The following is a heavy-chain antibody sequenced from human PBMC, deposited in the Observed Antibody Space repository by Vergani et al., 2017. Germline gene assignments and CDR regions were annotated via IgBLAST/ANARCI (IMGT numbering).Heavy chain of an antibody. V-gene: IGHV4-30-4*08. CDR3: ARDRSGYCSSTSCYPYYYYYMDV. J-gene: IGHJ6*03. CDR1: GGSISSGDYY. Sequence: QVQLQESGPGLVKPSQTLSLTCTVSGGSISSGDYYWSWIRQPPGKGLEWIGYIYYSGSTYYNPSLKRRVTVSVDTSKNQFSLKRSSVTAADTAVYYCARDRSGYCSSTSCYPYYYYYMDVWGKGTTVTVSS. CDR2: IYYSGST. D-gene: IGHD2-2*01.